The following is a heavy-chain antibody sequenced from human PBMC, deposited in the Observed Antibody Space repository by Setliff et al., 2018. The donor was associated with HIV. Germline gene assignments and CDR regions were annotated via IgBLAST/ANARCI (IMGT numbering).Heavy chain of an antibody. V-gene: IGHV4-61*09. J-gene: IGHJ4*02. D-gene: IGHD3-16*02. CDR1: GGSISSGSYY. Sequence: TLSLTCNVSGGSISSGSYYWSWIRQPAGKGLEWIGHIYTSGSTNYNPSLKSRVTISIDESKNQFSLKLSSVTAADTAVYYCVRGPYDYVWGSYRPNYFDYWGQGTLVTVSS. CDR3: VRGPYDYVWGSYRPNYFDY. CDR2: IYTSGST.